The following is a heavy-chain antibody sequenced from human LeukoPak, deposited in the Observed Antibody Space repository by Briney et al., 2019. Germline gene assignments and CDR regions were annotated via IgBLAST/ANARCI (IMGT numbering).Heavy chain of an antibody. D-gene: IGHD6-19*01. V-gene: IGHV4-39*07. CDR1: SGSISTSNYY. CDR3: ARDSSGWSYYYYYMDV. J-gene: IGHJ6*03. Sequence: SETLSLTCTVSSGSISTSNYYWGWVRQPPGKALEWIGNIFYSGSTYYSPSLKSRVTITLDTSRNQFSLKLSSVTAADTAVYYCARDSSGWSYYYYYMDVWGKGTTVTVSS. CDR2: IFYSGST.